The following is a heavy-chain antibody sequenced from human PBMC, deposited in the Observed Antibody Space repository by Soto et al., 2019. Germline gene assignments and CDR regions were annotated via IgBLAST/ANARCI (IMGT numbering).Heavy chain of an antibody. Sequence: GGSLRLSCVASGFTFSSYSMNWVRQAPGKGLEWLSYISGDSSTIHYADSVKGRFTISRDNAKNSLYLQMNSLRDEDTAMYYGAISARVVTTLLYYFDYWGQRALVTVSS. CDR3: AISARVVTTLLYYFDY. J-gene: IGHJ4*01. CDR2: ISGDSSTI. V-gene: IGHV3-48*02. CDR1: GFTFSSYS. D-gene: IGHD3-3*01.